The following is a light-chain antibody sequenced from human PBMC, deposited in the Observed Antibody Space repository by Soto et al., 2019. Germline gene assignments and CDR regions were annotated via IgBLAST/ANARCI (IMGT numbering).Light chain of an antibody. J-gene: IGLJ1*01. Sequence: QSALTQPASVSGSPGQSITLSCTGTSSDVGGYNYVSWYQQHPGKAPKLMIYEVSNRPSGVSNRFSGSKSGNTASLTISGLQAEDEADYYCSSYTSSSTLWVFGTGTKLTVL. CDR3: SSYTSSSTLWV. CDR2: EVS. V-gene: IGLV2-14*01. CDR1: SSDVGGYNY.